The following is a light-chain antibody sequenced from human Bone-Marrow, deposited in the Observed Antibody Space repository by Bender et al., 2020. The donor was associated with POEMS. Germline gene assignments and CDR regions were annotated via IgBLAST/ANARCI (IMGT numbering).Light chain of an antibody. J-gene: IGLJ1*01. CDR2: EVS. CDR3: CSYTDRSTFV. V-gene: IGLV2-23*02. CDR1: SRDVGSYNL. Sequence: QSALTQPASVSGSPGQSITISCTGTSRDVGSYNLVSWYRQHPGKAPKLLIYEVSKGPSGVSNRFSGSKSGNTASLTISGLQADDEADYYCCSYTDRSTFVFGSGTKVTVL.